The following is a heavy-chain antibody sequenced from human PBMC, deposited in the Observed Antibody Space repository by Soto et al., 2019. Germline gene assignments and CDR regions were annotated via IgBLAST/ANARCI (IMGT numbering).Heavy chain of an antibody. CDR2: IGAADDP. V-gene: IGHV3-13*05. Sequence: EVQLVESGGGVVQPGESLRLSCAASGFTFSAYDMHWVRQTTGKGLEWVSAIGAADDPYYLGSVKGRFTISRENAKNSLYLQMNSLRAEDTAVYYCAIAYSGRLPRRADYYVAMDVWGQGTTVTVSS. CDR1: GFTFSAYD. CDR3: AIAYSGRLPRRADYYVAMDV. D-gene: IGHD2-15*01. J-gene: IGHJ6*02.